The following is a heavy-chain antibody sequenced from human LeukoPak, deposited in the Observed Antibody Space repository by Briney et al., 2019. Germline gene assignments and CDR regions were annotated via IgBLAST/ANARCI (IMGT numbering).Heavy chain of an antibody. V-gene: IGHV3-74*01. D-gene: IGHD3-16*01. CDR1: GFTFSSYW. CDR2: IHLDGRTT. Sequence: PGGSLRLSRAPSGFTFSSYWMHWVRQRPGKGLVWVSRIHLDGRTTNYADSVKGRFTISRDNAKNTLSLEMNSLRPEDTAVYYCARGGSPSDYWGQGTLVSVSS. CDR3: ARGGSPSDY. J-gene: IGHJ4*02.